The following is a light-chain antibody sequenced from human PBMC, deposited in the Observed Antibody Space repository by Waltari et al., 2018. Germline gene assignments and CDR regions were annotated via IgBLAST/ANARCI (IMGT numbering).Light chain of an antibody. CDR3: QTWGHGTWV. CDR1: SGHSSNI. J-gene: IGLJ3*02. CDR2: VNSDGSH. V-gene: IGLV4-69*01. Sequence: QLVLTQSPSASASLGASVKLTCTLSSGHSSNIIAWHQQQPEKGPRYLMKVNSDGSHSKGDEIPDRFSGSSSGAERYLTISSLQSEEEADYYCQTWGHGTWVFGGGTKLTVL.